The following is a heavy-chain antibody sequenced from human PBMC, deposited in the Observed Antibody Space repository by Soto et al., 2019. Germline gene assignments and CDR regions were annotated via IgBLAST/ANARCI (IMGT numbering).Heavy chain of an antibody. CDR3: ARDRSTIFGLLDY. V-gene: IGHV6-1*01. J-gene: IGHJ4*02. D-gene: IGHD3-9*01. Sequence: SQTLSLTCALSGDSVSSNSAAWNWVRQSRARGLEWLGSTTNKSNCYNDYAVTLKSRITITPYPPKNQFSLQLNSVTPEDTDVYYCARDRSTIFGLLDYWGQGTLVTVSS. CDR2: TTNKSNCYN. CDR1: GDSVSSNSAA.